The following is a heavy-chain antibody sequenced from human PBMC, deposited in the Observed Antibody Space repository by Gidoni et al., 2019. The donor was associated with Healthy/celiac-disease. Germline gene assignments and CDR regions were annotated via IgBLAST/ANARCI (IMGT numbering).Heavy chain of an antibody. Sequence: QVQLQQWGAGLLQPSETLSLTCAVYGGSFSGYYWSWIRQPPGKGLEWIGEINHSGSTNYNPSLKSRVTISVDTSKNQFSLKLSSVTAADTAVYYCARTGLVAGRGIDYWGQGTLVTVSS. CDR3: ARTGLVAGRGIDY. J-gene: IGHJ4*02. V-gene: IGHV4-34*01. D-gene: IGHD2-15*01. CDR1: GGSFSGYY. CDR2: INHSGST.